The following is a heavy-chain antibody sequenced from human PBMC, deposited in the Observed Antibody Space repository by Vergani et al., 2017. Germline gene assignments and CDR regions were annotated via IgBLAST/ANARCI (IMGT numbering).Heavy chain of an antibody. D-gene: IGHD4-17*01. Sequence: EVQLVGSGGGLVQPGRSLRLSCAASGFSFDDYAMHWVRQAPAKGLEWVSGITWNSGSIGYADSVKGRFTISRDNAKNSLYLQMNSLRPEDTALYYCAKCLGTVTTFRAFDIWGQGTMVTVSS. CDR2: ITWNSGSI. CDR1: GFSFDDYA. J-gene: IGHJ3*02. V-gene: IGHV3-9*01. CDR3: AKCLGTVTTFRAFDI.